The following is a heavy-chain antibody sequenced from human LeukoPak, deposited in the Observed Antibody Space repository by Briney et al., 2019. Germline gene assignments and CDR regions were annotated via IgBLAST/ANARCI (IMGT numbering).Heavy chain of an antibody. D-gene: IGHD4-17*01. CDR3: ARDYGDRCFDY. CDR1: GFTFSNYG. V-gene: IGHV3-21*01. CDR2: IRSGSSYI. J-gene: IGHJ4*02. Sequence: GGSLRLSCAASGFTFSNYGMNWVRQAPGKGLEWVSSIRSGSSYIYYADSVKGRFTISRDDAENSLYLQMNSLRAEDPAVYYCARDYGDRCFDYWGQGTLVAVSS.